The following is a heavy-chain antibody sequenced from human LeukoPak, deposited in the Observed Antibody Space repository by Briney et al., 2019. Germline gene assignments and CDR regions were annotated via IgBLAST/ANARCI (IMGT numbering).Heavy chain of an antibody. CDR2: IYPGDSDT. Sequence: PGESLKISCRGSGYSFTSYWIGWVRQMPGKGLEWMGSIYPGDSDTRYSPSFQGQVTISADKSISTAYLQWSSLKASDTAMYYCARRKSGYNPHDVFDIWGQGTMVTVSS. V-gene: IGHV5-51*01. D-gene: IGHD5-24*01. CDR1: GYSFTSYW. CDR3: ARRKSGYNPHDVFDI. J-gene: IGHJ3*02.